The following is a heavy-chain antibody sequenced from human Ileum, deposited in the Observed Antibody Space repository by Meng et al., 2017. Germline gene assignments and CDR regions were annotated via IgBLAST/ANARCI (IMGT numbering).Heavy chain of an antibody. CDR3: ARGGGKYHRQSDY. V-gene: IGHV7-4-1*02. CDR2: INTDTGNT. J-gene: IGHJ4*02. D-gene: IGHD1-26*01. Sequence: ASVKVSCKASGYTFTKFPMNWVRQPPGQGLEWMGWINTDTGNTTYAQDFTGRFVFSLDTSVSTAYLHISSLKTEDNAVFYCARGGGKYHRQSDYWGQGTLVTVSS. CDR1: GYTFTKFP.